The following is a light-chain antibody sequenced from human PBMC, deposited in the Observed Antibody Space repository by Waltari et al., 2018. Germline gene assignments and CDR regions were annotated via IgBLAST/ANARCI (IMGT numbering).Light chain of an antibody. V-gene: IGLV2-23*02. CDR1: SRDVGNYNR. J-gene: IGLJ2*01. CDR3: CSHGGRFSYLI. CDR2: EVT. Sequence: QSALTQPASVSGSPGQSITISCTGTSRDVGNYNRVPWYQQLPGKAPKLIIYEVTRRPSGVSNRFSGSKSGNTASLTISGLQADDESDYYCCSHGGRFSYLIFGGGTKLTVL.